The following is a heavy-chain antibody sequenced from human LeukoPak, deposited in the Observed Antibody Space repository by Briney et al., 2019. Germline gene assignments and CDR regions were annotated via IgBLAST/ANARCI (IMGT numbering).Heavy chain of an antibody. D-gene: IGHD5-12*01. J-gene: IGHJ4*02. CDR1: GFTISTYY. CDR2: IRCSGSNT. Sequence: GSPTLTCTVSGFTISTYYMSWVRQAPGKGLEWISDIRCSGSNTYYASSEKRLFTISSTSSKHLPYLQMYSLRAGDTAIYYWAKTSRRNSAYDSPFDYWGQGTLVSVSS. V-gene: IGHV3-23*01. CDR3: AKTSRRNSAYDSPFDY.